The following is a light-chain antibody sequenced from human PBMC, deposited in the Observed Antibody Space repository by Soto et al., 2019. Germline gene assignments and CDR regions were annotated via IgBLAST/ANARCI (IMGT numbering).Light chain of an antibody. CDR2: AAS. CDR1: QGISNY. J-gene: IGKJ1*01. Sequence: DIQMPQSPSSLSASVGDRVTITCRASQGISNYLAWYQQKPGEVPKLLIYAASTMQSGVPSRFSGSGSGTDFTLTISSLQPEDVATYYCQKYDSAPRTFGQGTKVDIK. CDR3: QKYDSAPRT. V-gene: IGKV1-27*01.